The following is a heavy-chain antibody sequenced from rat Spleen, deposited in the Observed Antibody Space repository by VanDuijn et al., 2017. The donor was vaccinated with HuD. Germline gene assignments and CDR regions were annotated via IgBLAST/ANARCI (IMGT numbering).Heavy chain of an antibody. CDR3: ARDSNWVFDY. D-gene: IGHD5-1*01. J-gene: IGHJ2*01. Sequence: QVQLKESGPGLVQPSQTLSLTCTVSGFSLTSYHVHWVRQPPGNGLEWMGVMWSDGDTSYNSALKSRLSISRDTSKSQVFLKMSSLQTEDTATYYCARDSNWVFDYWGQGVMVTVSS. CDR1: GFSLTSYH. V-gene: IGHV2-32*01. CDR2: MWSDGDT.